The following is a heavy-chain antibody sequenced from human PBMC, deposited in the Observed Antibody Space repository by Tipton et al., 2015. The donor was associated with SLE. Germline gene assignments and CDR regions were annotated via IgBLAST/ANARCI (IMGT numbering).Heavy chain of an antibody. V-gene: IGHV3-23*01. D-gene: IGHD6-6*01. J-gene: IGHJ4*02. Sequence: SLRLSCAASGFTVSSNYMSWVRQAPGKGLEWVSAISGSGGSTYYADSVKGRFTISRDNSKNTLYLQMNSLRAEDTAVYYCANSSDDYFDYWGQGTLVTVSS. CDR3: ANSSDDYFDY. CDR1: GFTVSSNY. CDR2: ISGSGGST.